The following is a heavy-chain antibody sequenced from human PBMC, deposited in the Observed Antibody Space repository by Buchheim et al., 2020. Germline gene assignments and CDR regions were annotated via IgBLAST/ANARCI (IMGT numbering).Heavy chain of an antibody. CDR1: GFTFGDYA. J-gene: IGHJ4*02. D-gene: IGHD3-3*01. V-gene: IGHV3-49*04. CDR3: TREGTGITIFGVATSFDY. CDR2: IRSKAYGGTT. Sequence: EVQLVESGGGLVQPGRSLRLSCTASGFTFGDYAMSWVRQAPGKGLEWVGFIRSKAYGGTTEYAASVKGRFTISRDDSKNIAYLQMNSLKTEDTAVYYCTREGTGITIFGVATSFDYWGQGTL.